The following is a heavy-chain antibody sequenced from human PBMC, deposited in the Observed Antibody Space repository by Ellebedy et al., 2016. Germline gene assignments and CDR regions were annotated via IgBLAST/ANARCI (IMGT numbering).Heavy chain of an antibody. J-gene: IGHJ4*02. CDR2: LTPDAGT. V-gene: IGHV3-53*01. Sequence: GESLKISCAASGFSFSNHAMNWVRQAPGNGLEWVSILTPDAGTAYVDSVKGRFTLSRDNSKNTVYLQMNGLTAEDTAVYFCANSGYSYAWGYWGQGTLVTVSS. CDR3: ANSGYSYAWGY. CDR1: GFSFSNHA. D-gene: IGHD5-18*01.